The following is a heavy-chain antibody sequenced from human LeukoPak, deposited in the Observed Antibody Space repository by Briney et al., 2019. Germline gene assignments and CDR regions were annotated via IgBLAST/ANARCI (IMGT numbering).Heavy chain of an antibody. J-gene: IGHJ6*03. Sequence: ASVKVSCKASGYTFTSYYMHWVRQAPGQGLEWMGIINPSGGSTSYAQKFQGRVTMTRDTSTSTAYMELSSLRSEDTAVYYCARPSRDPSYYYYMDVWGKGTTVTVSS. CDR1: GYTFTSYY. V-gene: IGHV1-46*01. CDR2: INPSGGST. CDR3: ARPSRDPSYYYYMDV.